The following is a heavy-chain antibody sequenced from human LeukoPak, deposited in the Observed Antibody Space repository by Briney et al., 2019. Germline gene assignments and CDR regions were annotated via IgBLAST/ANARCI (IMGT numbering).Heavy chain of an antibody. J-gene: IGHJ4*02. CDR1: GGTFSSYA. CDR2: IIPILGIA. D-gene: IGHD3-10*01. V-gene: IGHV1-69*04. CDR3: ANQPIWFGELFHDY. Sequence: ASVKVSCKASGGTFSSYAISWVRQAPGQGLEWMGRIIPILGIANYAQKFQGRVTITADKSTSTAYMELSSLRAEDTAVYYCANQPIWFGELFHDYWGQGTLVTVSS.